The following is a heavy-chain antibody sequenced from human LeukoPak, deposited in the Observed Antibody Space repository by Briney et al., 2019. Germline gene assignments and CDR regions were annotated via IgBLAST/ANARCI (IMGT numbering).Heavy chain of an antibody. D-gene: IGHD5-24*01. Sequence: SETLSLTCTVSGGSISSYYWSWIRQPPGKGLEWIGYIYYSGSTNYNPSLKSRVTISVDTSKNQFSLKLSSVTAADTAVYYCARDGYNWYNWFDPWGQGTLVTVSS. V-gene: IGHV4-59*12. CDR3: ARDGYNWYNWFDP. J-gene: IGHJ5*02. CDR1: GGSISSYY. CDR2: IYYSGST.